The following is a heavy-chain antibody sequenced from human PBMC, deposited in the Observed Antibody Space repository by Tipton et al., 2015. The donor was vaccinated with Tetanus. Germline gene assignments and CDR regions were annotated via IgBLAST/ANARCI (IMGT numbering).Heavy chain of an antibody. CDR1: GFTFSSYA. V-gene: IGHV3-23*01. J-gene: IGHJ4*02. D-gene: IGHD3-9*01. Sequence: GSLRLSCAASGFTFSSYAMSWVRQAPGKGLEWVSTISGDGDNTYYADSVKGRFTISRDNSKTTLYLQMNSLRAEDTAVYYCTKWIYDLLTGYSVAFFDYWGQGTLVTVSS. CDR3: TKWIYDLLTGYSVAFFDY. CDR2: ISGDGDNT.